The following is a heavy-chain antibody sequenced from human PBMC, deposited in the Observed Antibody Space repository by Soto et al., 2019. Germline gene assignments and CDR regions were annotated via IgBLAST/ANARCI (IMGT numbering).Heavy chain of an antibody. V-gene: IGHV1-18*01. CDR2: ISAYNGNI. CDR1: GCTFSNYG. D-gene: IGHD6-19*01. J-gene: IGHJ4*02. CDR3: ARDEDSGWNYFDY. Sequence: ASVKVSCKASGCTFSNYGINWVRQAPGQGLEWMGWISAYNGNINYAQKLQGRVTVTTDTSTSTTYMELRSLRSDDTAVYYCARDEDSGWNYFDYWGQGTLVTVSS.